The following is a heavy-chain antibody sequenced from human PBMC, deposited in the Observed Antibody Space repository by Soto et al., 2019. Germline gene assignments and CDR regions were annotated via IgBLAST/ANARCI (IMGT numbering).Heavy chain of an antibody. J-gene: IGHJ4*02. CDR1: GFTFSSYW. CDR2: IKQDGSEK. CDR3: ARARGGRVRGVIFVAPFDY. D-gene: IGHD3-10*01. Sequence: GGSLRLSCAASGFTFSSYWMSWVRQAPGKGLEWVANIKQDGSEKYYVDSVKGRFTISRDNAKNSLYLQMNSLRAEDTAVYYCARARGGRVRGVIFVAPFDYWGQGTLVTVSS. V-gene: IGHV3-7*04.